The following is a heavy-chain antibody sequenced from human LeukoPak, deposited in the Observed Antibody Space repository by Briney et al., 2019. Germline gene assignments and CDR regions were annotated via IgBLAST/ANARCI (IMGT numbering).Heavy chain of an antibody. Sequence: GGSLRLSCVASGFTFSSYSMNWVRQAPGKGLEWVSTTSGSSRYIYFADSVRGRFTISRDNAKNSLYLQMSNLRAEDTAVYYCARRLNNGDYGSDCWGQGTLVTVSS. D-gene: IGHD4-17*01. CDR3: ARRLNNGDYGSDC. CDR1: GFTFSSYS. CDR2: TSGSSRYI. J-gene: IGHJ4*02. V-gene: IGHV3-21*01.